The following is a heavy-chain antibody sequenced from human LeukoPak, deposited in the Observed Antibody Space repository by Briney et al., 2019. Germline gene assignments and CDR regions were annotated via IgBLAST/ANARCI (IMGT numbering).Heavy chain of an antibody. V-gene: IGHV3-33*01. Sequence: PGGSLRLSCAASGFTFSSYGMHWVRQAPGKGLEWVAVIWYDGSNKYYADSVKGRFTISRDKSKNTLYLQMNSLRAEDTAVYYCARDAGWLEMDAFDIWGQGTMVTVSS. D-gene: IGHD5-24*01. CDR2: IWYDGSNK. CDR1: GFTFSSYG. CDR3: ARDAGWLEMDAFDI. J-gene: IGHJ3*02.